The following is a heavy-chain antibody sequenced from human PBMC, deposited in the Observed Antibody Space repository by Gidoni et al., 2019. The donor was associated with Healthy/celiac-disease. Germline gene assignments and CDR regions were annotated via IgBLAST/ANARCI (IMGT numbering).Heavy chain of an antibody. CDR3: TTDRSTFHDAFDI. CDR1: GFTFGNAW. J-gene: IGHJ3*02. Sequence: EVQLVESGGGLVKPGGSLRLSCAASGFTFGNAWMSWVRQAPGKGLEWVGRIKSKTDGGTTDYAAPVKGRFTISRDDSKNTLYLQMNSLKTEDTAVYYCTTDRSTFHDAFDIWGQGTMVTVSS. V-gene: IGHV3-15*01. CDR2: IKSKTDGGTT.